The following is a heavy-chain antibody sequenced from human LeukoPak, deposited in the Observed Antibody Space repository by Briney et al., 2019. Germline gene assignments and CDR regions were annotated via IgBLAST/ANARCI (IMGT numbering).Heavy chain of an antibody. CDR2: ISYDGSNK. CDR1: GFTFSSYA. D-gene: IGHD1-26*01. Sequence: PGGSLRLSCAASGFTFSSYAMHWVRQAPGKGLEWVAVISYDGSNKYYADSVKGRFTISRDNSKNTLYLQMNSLRAEDTAVYYCAKGHTILVGATDAFDIWGQGTMVTVSS. CDR3: AKGHTILVGATDAFDI. V-gene: IGHV3-30-3*01. J-gene: IGHJ3*02.